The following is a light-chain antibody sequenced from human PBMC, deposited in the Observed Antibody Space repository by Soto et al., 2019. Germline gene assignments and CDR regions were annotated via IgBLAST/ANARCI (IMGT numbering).Light chain of an antibody. CDR1: QGISRY. Sequence: IQLTQSPSSLSASVGDSVTITCRASQGISRYLSWYQQKPGRAPKLLISAASTLQSGVPARFSGSGSGTDFTLSITSLQPEDFATYYCQQYNSYPYTFGQGTKLEIK. CDR2: AAS. V-gene: IGKV1-9*01. CDR3: QQYNSYPYT. J-gene: IGKJ2*01.